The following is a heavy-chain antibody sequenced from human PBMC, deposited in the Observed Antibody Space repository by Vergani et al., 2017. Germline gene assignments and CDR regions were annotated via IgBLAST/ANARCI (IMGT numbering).Heavy chain of an antibody. J-gene: IGHJ6*02. CDR1: GYTFTDHY. V-gene: IGHV1-69-2*01. Sequence: EVQLVQSGAEVNKPGATMKISCKVSGYTFTDHYMHWVKQAPGKGLEWMGLVDPEDGETIYAEKFKGRVTIAADTSTDTAPLELSSLRSEDTAVYYCATPQTVTTGGMEVWGQGTTVIVSS. CDR3: ATPQTVTTGGMEV. CDR2: VDPEDGET. D-gene: IGHD4-17*01.